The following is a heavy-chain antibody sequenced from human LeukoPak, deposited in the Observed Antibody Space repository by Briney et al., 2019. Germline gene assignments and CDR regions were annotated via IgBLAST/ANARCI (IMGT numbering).Heavy chain of an antibody. D-gene: IGHD5-24*01. CDR1: GGSISSGSYY. CDR3: ARDRRWLQHNNWFDP. Sequence: PSETLSLTCTVSGGSISSGSYYWSWIRQPAGEGLEWIGRIYTSGSTNYNPSLKSRVTISVDTSKNQFSLKLSSVTAADTAVYYCARDRRWLQHNNWFDPWGQGTLVTVSS. V-gene: IGHV4-61*02. CDR2: IYTSGST. J-gene: IGHJ5*02.